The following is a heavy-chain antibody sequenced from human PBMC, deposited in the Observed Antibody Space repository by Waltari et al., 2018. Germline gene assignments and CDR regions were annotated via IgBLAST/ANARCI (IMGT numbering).Heavy chain of an antibody. V-gene: IGHV4-4*02. Sequence: EWVGESYHRGSTNYNPSLKSRVTISVDKSKNQFSLKLSSVTAADTAVYYCARGPRPYCSGGSCYSSWFDPWGQGTLVTVSS. J-gene: IGHJ5*02. D-gene: IGHD2-15*01. CDR3: ARGPRPYCSGGSCYSSWFDP. CDR2: SYHRGST.